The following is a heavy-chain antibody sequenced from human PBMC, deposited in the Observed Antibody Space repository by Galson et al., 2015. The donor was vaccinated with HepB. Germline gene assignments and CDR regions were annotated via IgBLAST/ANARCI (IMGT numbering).Heavy chain of an antibody. CDR3: ARGLVQFDY. CDR1: GFSISTYS. V-gene: IGHV3-48*01. J-gene: IGHJ4*02. D-gene: IGHD6-19*01. Sequence: SLRLSCAASGFSISTYSMSWVRQAPGKGLEWVSYISSSSSTIYYADSVKGRFTISRDNAKNSLYLQINSLRAEDTAVYYCARGLVQFDYWGQGTLVTVSS. CDR2: ISSSSSTI.